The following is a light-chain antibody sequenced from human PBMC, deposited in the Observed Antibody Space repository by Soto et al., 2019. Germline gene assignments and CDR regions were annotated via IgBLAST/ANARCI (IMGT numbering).Light chain of an antibody. V-gene: IGKV1-39*01. J-gene: IGKJ5*01. Sequence: DIQLTQSPSSLSASVGDRVSITCRASQTIRRNVNWFQQKPGEVPKILIYGASTLQSGVPSRFSGSGTGTDFTLTISNVQPEDFATYYCQQSYDHPLTFGQGTRLEIK. CDR2: GAS. CDR1: QTIRRN. CDR3: QQSYDHPLT.